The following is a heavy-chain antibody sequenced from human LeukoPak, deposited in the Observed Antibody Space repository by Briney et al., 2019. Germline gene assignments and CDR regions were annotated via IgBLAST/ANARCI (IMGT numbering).Heavy chain of an antibody. D-gene: IGHD1-26*01. CDR3: AKDGGWGLSTWYSGCDI. Sequence: GGSLRLSCAASGFTFNTYAMSWVRQAPGKGLEWVSVINTSGGNTYYADSVKGRFTISRDNSKTTLYLQMNSLRAEDTAVYYCAKDGGWGLSTWYSGCDIWGHGTLVTVSS. J-gene: IGHJ3*02. CDR1: GFTFNTYA. CDR2: INTSGGNT. V-gene: IGHV3-23*01.